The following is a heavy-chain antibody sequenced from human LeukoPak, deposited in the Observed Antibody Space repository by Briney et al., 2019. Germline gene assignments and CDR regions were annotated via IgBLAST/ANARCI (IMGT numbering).Heavy chain of an antibody. D-gene: IGHD5-12*01. CDR1: GGPISRYY. CDR3: ARQGGYEVFDY. V-gene: IGHV4-59*08. J-gene: IGHJ4*02. Sequence: SETLSLTCTVSGGPISRYYWSWIRQPPGKGLEWIGHIYDSGITNYNPSLKSRVTMSVDTSKNQFSLKVSSVTAAETAVYYCARQGGYEVFDYWGQGTLVTVSS. CDR2: IYDSGIT.